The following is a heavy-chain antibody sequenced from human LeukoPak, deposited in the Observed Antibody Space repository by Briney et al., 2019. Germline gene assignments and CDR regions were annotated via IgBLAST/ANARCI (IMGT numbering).Heavy chain of an antibody. V-gene: IGHV3-30*03. CDR1: GFTFSSYG. CDR2: ISYDGSNT. CDR3: ARPGSASGYWVH. Sequence: GGSLRLSCAASGFTFSSYGMHWVRQAPGKGLEWVAVISYDGSNTYYADSVKGRFTISRDNSKNMLYLQMNSLRVDDTAAYYCARPGSASGYWVHWGQGTLVTVSS. D-gene: IGHD3-3*01. J-gene: IGHJ4*02.